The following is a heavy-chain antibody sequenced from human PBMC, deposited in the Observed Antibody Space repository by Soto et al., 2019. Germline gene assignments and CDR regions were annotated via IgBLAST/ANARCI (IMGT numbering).Heavy chain of an antibody. CDR3: AKLPPRAQSLVRYYFDY. CDR2: IFPDDSDI. J-gene: IGHJ4*02. V-gene: IGHV5-51*01. D-gene: IGHD3-10*01. Sequence: PGESLKISCKASGFTFTDYWIGWLRQMAGKGLEWMGIIFPDDSDIKYSTSFQGQVIISADRSITTAYLQMSSLKASDTAIYYCAKLPPRAQSLVRYYFDYWGQGTPVTVSS. CDR1: GFTFTDYW.